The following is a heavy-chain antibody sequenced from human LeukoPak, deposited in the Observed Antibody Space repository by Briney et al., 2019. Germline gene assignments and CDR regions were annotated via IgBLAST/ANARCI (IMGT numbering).Heavy chain of an antibody. Sequence: GGSLRLSCAASGFTFSEHNMHWVRQAPGKGLEWVGRIRQKVDGYITDYAASVKGRFTFSRDDSTNSLFLQMNALRTEDTAVYYCAKDLAFTLRLSSGWYWGAFDIWGQGTMVTVSS. V-gene: IGHV3-72*01. CDR3: AKDLAFTLRLSSGWYWGAFDI. CDR2: IRQKVDGYIT. D-gene: IGHD6-19*01. CDR1: GFTFSEHN. J-gene: IGHJ3*02.